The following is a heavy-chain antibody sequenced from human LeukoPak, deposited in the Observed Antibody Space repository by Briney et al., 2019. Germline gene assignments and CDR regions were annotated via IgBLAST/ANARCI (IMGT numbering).Heavy chain of an antibody. Sequence: ASVKVSCKASGYTFTSSGISWVRQAPGQGLEWMGWISVNNGNAKYAQKFQGRVTMTTDTSTTTAYMELRSLRSDDTAVYFCARPRNYYDNGGYYNWFDSWGQGTLVTVFS. CDR2: ISVNNGNA. J-gene: IGHJ5*01. D-gene: IGHD3-22*01. CDR1: GYTFTSSG. V-gene: IGHV1-18*01. CDR3: ARPRNYYDNGGYYNWFDS.